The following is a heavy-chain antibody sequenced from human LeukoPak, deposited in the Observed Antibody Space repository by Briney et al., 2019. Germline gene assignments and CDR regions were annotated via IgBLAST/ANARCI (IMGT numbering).Heavy chain of an antibody. CDR1: GYSFTSYW. CDR3: ARHRSRDYYYYYMDV. V-gene: IGHV5-51*01. Sequence: GESLKISCKGSGYSFTSYWTGWVRQMPGKGLEWMGIIYPGDSDTRYSPSFQGQVTISADKSISTAYLQWSSLKASDTAMYYCARHRSRDYYYYYMDVWGKGTTVTVSS. CDR2: IYPGDSDT. J-gene: IGHJ6*03.